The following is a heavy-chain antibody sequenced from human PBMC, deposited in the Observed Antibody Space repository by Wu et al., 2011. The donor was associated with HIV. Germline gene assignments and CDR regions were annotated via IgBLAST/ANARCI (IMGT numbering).Heavy chain of an antibody. V-gene: IGHV1-69*06. D-gene: IGHD3-22*01. J-gene: IGHJ6*03. CDR3: ARNNYDNRGYYPGYYYYMDV. CDR2: LIPMFGTA. Sequence: QVQLVQSGAEVKKPGSSVKVSCKASGGTFSSYAISWVRQAPGQGLEWMGGLIPMFGTANYAQKFQGRVTIIADKSTSTAHMELSSLRSEDTAVYYCARNNYDNRGYYPGYYYYMDVWGKGTTVTVS. CDR1: GGTFSSYA.